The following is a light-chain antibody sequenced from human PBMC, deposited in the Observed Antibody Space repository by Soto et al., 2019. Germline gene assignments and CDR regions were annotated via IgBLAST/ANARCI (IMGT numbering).Light chain of an antibody. Sequence: DIQMTQSPSTLSSSVGDRVTITCRATQTINTRLAWYQQKPGKAPKLLIYDASSLESGVPSRFSGSGSGTEFTLTISGLQPDDFATYYCQHYDTYRATFGLGTKVDIK. V-gene: IGKV1-5*01. CDR2: DAS. CDR3: QHYDTYRAT. J-gene: IGKJ1*01. CDR1: QTINTR.